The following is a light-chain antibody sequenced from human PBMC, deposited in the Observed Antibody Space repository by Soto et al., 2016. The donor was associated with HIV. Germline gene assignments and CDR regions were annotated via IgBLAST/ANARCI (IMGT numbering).Light chain of an antibody. CDR3: QVWDSRSDGL. CDR2: DDR. J-gene: IGLJ2*01. CDR1: NIGSQD. Sequence: SYVLTQPSSVSVAPGKAATITCGGKNIGSQDIHWYQQKPGQAPVLVVYDDRARPSGIPDRFSGSLSGDTATLTISRVEVGDEADYYCQVWDSRSDGLFGGGTRLTVL. V-gene: IGLV3-21*03.